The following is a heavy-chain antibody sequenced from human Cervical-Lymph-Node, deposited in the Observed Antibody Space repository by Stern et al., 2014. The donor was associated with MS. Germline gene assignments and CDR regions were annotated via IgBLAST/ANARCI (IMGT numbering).Heavy chain of an antibody. CDR3: ARGFVSTANWFDH. V-gene: IGHV1-46*01. CDR2: CNPISDST. J-gene: IGHJ5*02. CDR1: GYTFLSHY. D-gene: IGHD3-10*01. Sequence: VQLVESGAEVKKPGASVTVSCKASGYTFLSHYIHWVRQAPGQGLEWMGICNPISDSTSSAPLFKGSLTMTWDTSTSTVNMHLSSLTSEDTAVYYCARGFVSTANWFDHWGQGTLVTVSS.